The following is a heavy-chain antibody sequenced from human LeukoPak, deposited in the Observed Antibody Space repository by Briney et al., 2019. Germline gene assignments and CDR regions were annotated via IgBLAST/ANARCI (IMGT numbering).Heavy chain of an antibody. J-gene: IGHJ4*02. CDR1: GGSISSYY. D-gene: IGHD6-6*01. CDR2: IYTSGST. Sequence: SETLSLTCTVSGGSISSYYWSWLRQPAGKGLEWIGRIYTSGSTNYNPSLKSRVTMSVDTSRNQFSLKLSSVTAADTAVYYCAREYSSSSWFDYWGQGTLVTVSS. CDR3: AREYSSSSWFDY. V-gene: IGHV4-4*07.